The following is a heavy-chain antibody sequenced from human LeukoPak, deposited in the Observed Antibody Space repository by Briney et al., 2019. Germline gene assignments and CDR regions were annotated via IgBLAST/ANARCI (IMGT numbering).Heavy chain of an antibody. CDR3: ARTSGELLRYFDY. D-gene: IGHD3-10*01. CDR1: GFTFSNYA. J-gene: IGHJ4*02. Sequence: GRSLRLSCAASGFTFSNYAMHWVRQAPGKGLEWVAVISFDVSNIYYADSVKGRFTISRDNSKNTLFLQMSSLRAEDTAVYYCARTSGELLRYFDYWGQGTLVTVSS. V-gene: IGHV3-30*04. CDR2: ISFDVSNI.